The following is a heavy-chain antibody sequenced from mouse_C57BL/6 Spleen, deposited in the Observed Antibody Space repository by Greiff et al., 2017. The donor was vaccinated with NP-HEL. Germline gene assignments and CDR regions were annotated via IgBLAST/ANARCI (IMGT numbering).Heavy chain of an antibody. CDR2: IDPSDSET. J-gene: IGHJ2*01. Sequence: QVQLQQPGAELVRPGSSVKLSCKASGYTFTSYWMHWVKQRPIQGLEWIGNIDPSDSETHYNQKFKDKATLTVDKSSSTAYMQLSSLTSEDSAVYYCARWGGEGGFDYWGQGTTLTVSS. V-gene: IGHV1-52*01. CDR1: GYTFTSYW. CDR3: ARWGGEGGFDY.